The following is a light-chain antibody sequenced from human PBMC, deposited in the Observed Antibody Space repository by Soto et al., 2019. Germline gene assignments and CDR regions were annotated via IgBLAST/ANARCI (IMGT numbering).Light chain of an antibody. V-gene: IGKV1-5*03. Sequence: DIQMTQSPSTLSASVGDGVSITCRASQSLGSDLAWYQQKPGKAPKLLIYKVTILQRGVPSRFSGSGSGTDFSLTISSLQPEDSATYYCQQYNDFQYTFGQGTKVEI. CDR1: QSLGSD. J-gene: IGKJ2*01. CDR3: QQYNDFQYT. CDR2: KVT.